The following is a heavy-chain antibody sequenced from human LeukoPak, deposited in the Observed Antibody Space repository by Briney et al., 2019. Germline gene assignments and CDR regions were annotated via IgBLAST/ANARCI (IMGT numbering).Heavy chain of an antibody. CDR1: GGSFSGYY. J-gene: IGHJ4*02. Sequence: KPSETLSLTCAVYGGSFSGYYWSWIRQPPGKGLEWIGDINHSGSTNYNPSLKGRVTISVDTSKNQFSLKLSSVTAADTAVFYCVRGGAYCGGHCYLDFDSWGQGTLVTVSS. V-gene: IGHV4-34*01. D-gene: IGHD2-21*02. CDR3: VRGGAYCGGHCYLDFDS. CDR2: INHSGST.